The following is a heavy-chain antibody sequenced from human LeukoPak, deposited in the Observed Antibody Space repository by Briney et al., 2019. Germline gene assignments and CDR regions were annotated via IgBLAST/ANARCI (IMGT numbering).Heavy chain of an antibody. CDR2: INPYDGNT. J-gene: IGHJ2*01. CDR1: GYTFTNYD. Sequence: GASVKVSCKASGYTFTNYDISWVRQAPGQRLEWMGWINPYDGNTNYAQNLQGRVTMTTDTSTSTAYMELRSLRSDDTAVYYCARGGGGRYFDLWGRGTLVTVSS. CDR3: ARGGGGRYFDL. D-gene: IGHD3-16*01. V-gene: IGHV1-18*01.